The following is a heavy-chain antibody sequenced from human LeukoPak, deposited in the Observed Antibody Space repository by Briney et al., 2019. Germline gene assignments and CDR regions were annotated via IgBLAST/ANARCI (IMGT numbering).Heavy chain of an antibody. Sequence: PGGSLRLSCAASGFTFSSYAMSWVRQAPGKGLEWVSAISGRCGSTYYADSVKRRFTISRDNSKNTLYLQMNSLRADDTAVYYCAKYRRFEVVPAPFDYWGQGTLVTVSS. V-gene: IGHV3-23*01. J-gene: IGHJ4*02. CDR1: GFTFSSYA. D-gene: IGHD2-15*01. CDR3: AKYRRFEVVPAPFDY. CDR2: ISGRCGST.